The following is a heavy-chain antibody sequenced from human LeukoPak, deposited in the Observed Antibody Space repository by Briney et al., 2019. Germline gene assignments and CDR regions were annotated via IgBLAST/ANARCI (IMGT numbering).Heavy chain of an antibody. D-gene: IGHD1-26*01. V-gene: IGHV1-24*01. CDR3: ARDLGSGSYWVHYFDY. CDR1: GYTLTELS. J-gene: IGHJ4*02. Sequence: GASVKVSCKVSGYTLTELSMHWVRQAPGKGLEWMGGFDPEDGETIYAQKFQGRVTVTEDTSTDTAYMELSSLRSEDTAVYYCARDLGSGSYWVHYFDYWGQGILVTVSS. CDR2: FDPEDGET.